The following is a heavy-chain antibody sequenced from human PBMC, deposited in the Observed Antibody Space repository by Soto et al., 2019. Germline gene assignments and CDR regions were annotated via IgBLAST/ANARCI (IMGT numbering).Heavy chain of an antibody. J-gene: IGHJ4*02. CDR3: ARGGGSSWDQLFDY. D-gene: IGHD6-13*01. V-gene: IGHV4-59*08. Sequence: QVQLQESGPGLVKPLETLSLTCTVSDGSISSFYWSWIRQPPGKGLEWIGYIFYSGSTNYNPSLKRRVTISVDTSKRQLSLRLSPVTAADTAVYYCARGGGSSWDQLFDYWGQGTLVTVSS. CDR1: DGSISSFY. CDR2: IFYSGST.